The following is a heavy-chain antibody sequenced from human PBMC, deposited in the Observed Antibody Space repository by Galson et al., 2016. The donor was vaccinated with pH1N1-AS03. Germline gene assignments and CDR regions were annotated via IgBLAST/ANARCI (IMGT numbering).Heavy chain of an antibody. J-gene: IGHJ4*02. D-gene: IGHD4-17*01. CDR1: GYTFTDLY. CDR3: ARGPSTTVTTWCLDS. Sequence: SCKVSGYTFTDLYLHWLQQAPGKGLEWMGLVDPGDGERIYAEKFQGRVTLTTDTSTTTAYMELRSLRSDDTAVYYCARGPSTTVTTWCLDSWGQGTPVTVSS. CDR2: VDPGDGER. V-gene: IGHV1-69-2*01.